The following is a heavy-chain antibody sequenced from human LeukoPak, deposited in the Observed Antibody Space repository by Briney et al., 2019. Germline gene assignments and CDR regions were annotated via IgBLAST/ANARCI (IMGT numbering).Heavy chain of an antibody. Sequence: GGSLRLSCAASGFTFSSYGMHWVRQAPGKGLEWVAVISYDGSNKYYADSVKGRFTISRDNSKNTLYLQMNSLRAEDTAVYYCPPDSSSSGLDWFDPWGQGTLVTVSS. V-gene: IGHV3-30*03. CDR1: GFTFSSYG. D-gene: IGHD6-6*01. CDR3: PPDSSSSGLDWFDP. CDR2: ISYDGSNK. J-gene: IGHJ5*02.